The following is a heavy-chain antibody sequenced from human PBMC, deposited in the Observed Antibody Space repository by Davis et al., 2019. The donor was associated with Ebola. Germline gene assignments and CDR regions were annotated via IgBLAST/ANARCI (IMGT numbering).Heavy chain of an antibody. V-gene: IGHV3-23*01. CDR3: VKRRGYSYGLDDY. D-gene: IGHD5-18*01. J-gene: IGHJ4*02. Sequence: GESLKISCAASGFTFSSYAMSWVRQAPGKGLEWVSAISGSGGSTYYADSVKGRFTISRDNSKNTLYLQMNSLRAEDTAVYYCVKRRGYSYGLDDYWGQGTLVTVSS. CDR2: ISGSGGST. CDR1: GFTFSSYA.